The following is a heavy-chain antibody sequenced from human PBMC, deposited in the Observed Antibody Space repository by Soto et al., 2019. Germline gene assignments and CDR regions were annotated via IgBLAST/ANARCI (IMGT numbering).Heavy chain of an antibody. V-gene: IGHV4-34*01. CDR2: INHSGST. J-gene: IGHJ6*02. D-gene: IGHD3-10*01. CDR1: GGSFSGYY. CDR3: ARALFYGSGYYYYGMDV. Sequence: SQTLSLTCAVYGGSFSGYYWSWIRQPPGKGLEWIGEINHSGSTNYNPSLKSRVTISVDTSKNQFSLKLSSVTAADTAVYYCARALFYGSGYYYYGMDVWGQGTTVTVSS.